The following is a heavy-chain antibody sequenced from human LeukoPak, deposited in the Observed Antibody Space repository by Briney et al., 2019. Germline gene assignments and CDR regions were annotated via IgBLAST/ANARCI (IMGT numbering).Heavy chain of an antibody. Sequence: GGSLRLSCAASGFTFSSYPMSWVRQAPGKGLEWVSGISNSGDSTFYTDSVKGRFTISRDNSKNMLYLQMSSLRVDDTAVYYCAKDIAAAKPYYFDYWGQGSLVSASS. D-gene: IGHD6-13*01. V-gene: IGHV3-23*01. CDR3: AKDIAAAKPYYFDY. J-gene: IGHJ4*02. CDR1: GFTFSSYP. CDR2: ISNSGDST.